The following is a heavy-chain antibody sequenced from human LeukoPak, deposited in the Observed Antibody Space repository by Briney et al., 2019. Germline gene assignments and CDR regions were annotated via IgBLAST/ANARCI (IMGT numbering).Heavy chain of an antibody. J-gene: IGHJ4*02. V-gene: IGHV4-39*07. Sequence: PSETLSLTCPVSGGSISSSSYYWGWIRQPPGKGLEWIGSIYYSGSTYYNPSLKSRVTISVDTSKNQFSLKLSSVTAADTAVYYCARGVSSNWNYDFVDYWGQGTLVTVSS. D-gene: IGHD1-7*01. CDR2: IYYSGST. CDR3: ARGVSSNWNYDFVDY. CDR1: GGSISSSSYY.